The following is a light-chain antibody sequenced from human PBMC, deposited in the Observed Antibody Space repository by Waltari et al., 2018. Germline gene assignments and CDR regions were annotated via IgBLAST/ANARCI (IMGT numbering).Light chain of an antibody. V-gene: IGLV3-21*02. CDR3: QVWDGSTDVV. CDR2: DDS. Sequence: SYVLTQPPSVSVAPGQTARVTCGGTNIGSKRVHWYQQRPGQAPILVLYDDSDRPSGIPDRFSGSNSGNTATLTISRVEAGDEADYYCQVWDGSTDVVFGGGTKLTVL. J-gene: IGLJ2*01. CDR1: NIGSKR.